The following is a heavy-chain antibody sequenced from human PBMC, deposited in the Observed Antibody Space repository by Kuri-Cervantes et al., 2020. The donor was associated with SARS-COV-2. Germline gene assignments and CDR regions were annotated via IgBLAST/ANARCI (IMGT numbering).Heavy chain of an antibody. Sequence: ASVNVSFKASGGTFSSYAISWVRQAPGQGLEWMGWINPNSGGTNYTQRFQGRVTMTRDTSVSTAYMEMSRLRSDDTAVYYCARGGLAVAGRVWFDPWGQGTLVTVSS. D-gene: IGHD6-19*01. CDR1: GGTFSSYA. CDR2: INPNSGGT. CDR3: ARGGLAVAGRVWFDP. V-gene: IGHV1-2*02. J-gene: IGHJ5*02.